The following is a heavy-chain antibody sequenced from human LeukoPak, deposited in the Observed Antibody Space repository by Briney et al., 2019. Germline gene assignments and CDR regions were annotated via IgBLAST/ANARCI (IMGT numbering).Heavy chain of an antibody. CDR3: ARAFYDHGAFDI. V-gene: IGHV3-30*04. Sequence: PGGSLRLSCAASGFTFSSYAMHWVRQAPGKGLEWVAVISYDGSNKYYADSVKGRFTISRDNSKNTLYLQMNSLRAEDTAVYYCARAFYDHGAFDIWGQGTMVTVSS. J-gene: IGHJ3*02. CDR2: ISYDGSNK. D-gene: IGHD2/OR15-2a*01. CDR1: GFTFSSYA.